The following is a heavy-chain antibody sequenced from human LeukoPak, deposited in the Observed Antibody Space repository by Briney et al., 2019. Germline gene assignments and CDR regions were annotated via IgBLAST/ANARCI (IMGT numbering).Heavy chain of an antibody. D-gene: IGHD6-25*01. V-gene: IGHV3-53*01. J-gene: IGHJ4*02. CDR3: AKGVSGYVPGY. Sequence: AGGSLRLSCAASGFTVSTNCMTWVRQAPGKGLEWVSTIYSGGTTYYADSVKGRFTISRDNSKNTLYLQINSLRAEDTAVYHCAKGVSGYVPGYWGQGTLVTVSS. CDR1: GFTVSTNC. CDR2: IYSGGTT.